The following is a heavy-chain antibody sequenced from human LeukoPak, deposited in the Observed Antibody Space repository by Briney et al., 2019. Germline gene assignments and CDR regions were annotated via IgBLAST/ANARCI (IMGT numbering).Heavy chain of an antibody. J-gene: IGHJ6*02. V-gene: IGHV4-61*02. Sequence: SETLSLTCTVSGGSISSGSYYWGWIRQPAGKGLEWIGRIYTSGSTNYNPSLKSRVTISVDPSKTQFSLKLSSVTAADTAVYYCARLLATRYYGMDVWGQGTTVTVSS. CDR2: IYTSGST. D-gene: IGHD3-3*02. CDR3: ARLLATRYYGMDV. CDR1: GGSISSGSYY.